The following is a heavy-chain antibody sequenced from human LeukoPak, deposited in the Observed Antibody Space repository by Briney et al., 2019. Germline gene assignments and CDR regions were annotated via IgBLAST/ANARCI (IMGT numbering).Heavy chain of an antibody. D-gene: IGHD6-6*01. J-gene: IGHJ4*02. CDR2: IWYDGSNE. Sequence: GRSLRLSCAASGFTFSSYGMHWVRQAPGKGLEWVAVIWYDGSNEYYVDSVKGRFTISRDNSKNTLYLQMNSLRAEDTAVYYCARDRGFGSSSADYWGQGTLVTVSS. V-gene: IGHV3-33*01. CDR1: GFTFSSYG. CDR3: ARDRGFGSSSADY.